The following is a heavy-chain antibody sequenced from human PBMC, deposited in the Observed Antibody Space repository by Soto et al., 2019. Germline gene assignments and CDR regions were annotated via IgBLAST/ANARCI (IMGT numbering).Heavy chain of an antibody. J-gene: IGHJ6*02. CDR2: INPNSGGT. CDR1: GYTFTGYY. D-gene: IGHD3-3*01. CDR3: ARGVRHYDFWSGYYNDLYYYYGMDV. Sequence: ASVKVSCKASGYTFTGYYMHWVRQAPGQGLEWMGWINPNSGGTNYAQKFQGWVTMTRDTSISTAYMELSRLRSDETAVYYCARGVRHYDFWSGYYNDLYYYYGMDVWGQGNTVTVSS. V-gene: IGHV1-2*04.